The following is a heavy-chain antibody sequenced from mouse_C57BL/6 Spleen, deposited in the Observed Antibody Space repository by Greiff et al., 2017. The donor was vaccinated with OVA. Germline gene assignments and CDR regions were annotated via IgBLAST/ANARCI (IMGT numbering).Heavy chain of an antibody. J-gene: IGHJ4*01. CDR1: GYTFTSYW. V-gene: IGHV1-55*01. D-gene: IGHD2-4*01. CDR3: ARGEDYDYDGAMDD. Sequence: QVQLQQPGAELVKPGASVKMSCKASGYTFTSYWITWVKQRPGQGLEWIGDIYPGSGSTNYNEKFKSKATLTVDTSSSTAYMQLSSLTSEDAAVYYCARGEDYDYDGAMDDWGQGTSVTVSS. CDR2: IYPGSGST.